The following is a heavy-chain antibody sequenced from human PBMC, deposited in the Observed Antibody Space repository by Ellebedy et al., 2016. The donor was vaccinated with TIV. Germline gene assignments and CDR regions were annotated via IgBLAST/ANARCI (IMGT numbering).Heavy chain of an antibody. CDR3: ARQYGTSGCW. CDR1: SGSISSGSYY. CDR2: MYSSGNT. V-gene: IGHV4-39*01. Sequence: MPSETLSLTCTVSSGSISSGSYYWGWIRQPPGKGLEWIGSMYSSGNTYYNPSLKSRVTISADTSTNQFSLRLTSVTAADTAVYYCARQYGTSGCWWGQGTLVTVSS. D-gene: IGHD2-8*01. J-gene: IGHJ4*02.